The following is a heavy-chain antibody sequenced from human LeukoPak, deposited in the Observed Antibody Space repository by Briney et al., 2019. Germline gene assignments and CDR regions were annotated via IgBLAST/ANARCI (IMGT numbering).Heavy chain of an antibody. V-gene: IGHV4-34*01. D-gene: IGHD3-22*01. J-gene: IGHJ4*02. Sequence: SETLSLTCAVYGGSFSGDFWSWIRQSPGKGLEWIGEINHGGSTTYNPSLQSRVTMSVDTSTNQISLKMTSVTAADTAIYYCATRRSGYYYVDYWGQGTLVTVSS. CDR1: GGSFSGDF. CDR2: INHGGST. CDR3: ATRRSGYYYVDY.